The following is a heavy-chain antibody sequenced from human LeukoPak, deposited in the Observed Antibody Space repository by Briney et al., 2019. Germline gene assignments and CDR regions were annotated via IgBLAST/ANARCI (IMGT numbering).Heavy chain of an antibody. V-gene: IGHV4-30-4*08. CDR3: ARVGLAARRFDY. CDR2: IYYSGST. D-gene: IGHD6-6*01. CDR1: GGSISSGDYY. Sequence: PSETLSLTCTVSGGSISSGDYYWSWIRQPPGKGLEWIGYIYYSGSTYYNPSLKSRVTISVDTSKNQFSLKLSSVTAADTAVYYCARVGLAARRFDYWGQGTLVTVSS. J-gene: IGHJ4*02.